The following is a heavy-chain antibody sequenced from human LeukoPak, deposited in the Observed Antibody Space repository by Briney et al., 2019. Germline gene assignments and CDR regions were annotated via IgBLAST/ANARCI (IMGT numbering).Heavy chain of an antibody. J-gene: IGHJ3*02. CDR1: GFTFSSYA. V-gene: IGHV3-23*01. CDR2: ISGSGGST. D-gene: IGHD6-19*01. Sequence: PGGSLRLSCAASGFTFSSYAMSWVRQAPGKGLEWVSAISGSGGSTYYADSVKGRFTISRDNTKNTLYLQMNSPRAEDTAVYYCAKVRRSSGWYRGAFDIWGQGTMVSVSS. CDR3: AKVRRSSGWYRGAFDI.